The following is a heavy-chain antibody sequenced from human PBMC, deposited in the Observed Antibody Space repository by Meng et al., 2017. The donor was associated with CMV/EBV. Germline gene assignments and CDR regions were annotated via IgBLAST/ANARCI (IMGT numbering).Heavy chain of an antibody. Sequence: ASVKVSCKASGYTFTSYGISWVRQAPGQGLEWMGWISAYNGNTNYAQKLQGRVTMTTDTSTSTAYMELRSLRSDDTAVYYCARDGGQWPGGSHYYYYYGVDVWGQGTTVTVS. D-gene: IGHD6-19*01. V-gene: IGHV1-18*01. CDR3: ARDGGQWPGGSHYYYYYGVDV. CDR1: GYTFTSYG. CDR2: ISAYNGNT. J-gene: IGHJ6*02.